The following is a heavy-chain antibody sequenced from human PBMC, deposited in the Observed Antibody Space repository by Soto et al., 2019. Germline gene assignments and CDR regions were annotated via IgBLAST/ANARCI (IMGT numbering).Heavy chain of an antibody. D-gene: IGHD2-15*01. V-gene: IGHV5-51*01. CDR3: ARVGCSGSNCYSSDALHD. Sequence: CEALKIPLNGSVYTFSTYWIGGGRQVPGEGVGWMVSIYPGDSDVRYSPSCKGQVTISADKSLTTAFLQWNSLRASDSGIYYCARVGCSGSNCYSSDALHDWGQGTLVTVSS. J-gene: IGHJ4*02. CDR1: VYTFSTYW. CDR2: IYPGDSDV.